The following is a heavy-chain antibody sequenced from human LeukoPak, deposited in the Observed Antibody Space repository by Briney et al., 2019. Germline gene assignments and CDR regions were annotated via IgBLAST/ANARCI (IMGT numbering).Heavy chain of an antibody. V-gene: IGHV3-53*01. CDR1: GFTVSSNY. D-gene: IGHD2-15*01. Sequence: GGSLRLSCAASGFTVSSNYMSWVRQAPGKGLEWVSVIYSGGSTYYADSVKGRFTISRDNSKNTLYLQMNSLRAEDTAVYYCAREQDIVVVVAASAAFDIWGQGTMVTVSS. CDR2: IYSGGST. J-gene: IGHJ3*02. CDR3: AREQDIVVVVAASAAFDI.